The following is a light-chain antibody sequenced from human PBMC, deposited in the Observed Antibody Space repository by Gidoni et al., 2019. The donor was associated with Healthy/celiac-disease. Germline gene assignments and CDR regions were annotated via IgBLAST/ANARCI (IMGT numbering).Light chain of an antibody. CDR3: QQYGSSPDT. CDR2: GAS. CDR1: QSVSSSS. Sequence: EIVLTQSPGTLSLSPGESATLSCRASQSVSSSSLAWYQQKPGQAPRLLIDGASSRATGIPDRCSGSGSGTDLTITISRLEPEDFEVYDCQQYGSSPDTFGHGTKLEIK. J-gene: IGKJ2*01. V-gene: IGKV3-20*01.